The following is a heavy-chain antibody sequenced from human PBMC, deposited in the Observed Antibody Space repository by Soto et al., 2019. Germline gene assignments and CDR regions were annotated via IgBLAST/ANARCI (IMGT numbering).Heavy chain of an antibody. CDR2: INSDGSST. J-gene: IGHJ6*03. CDR3: ARVLRAPGPFYYYYMDV. D-gene: IGHD3-16*01. CDR1: GFTFSSYW. V-gene: IGHV3-74*01. Sequence: GGSLRLSCAASGFTFSSYWMHWVRQAPGKGLVWVSRINSDGSSTSYADSVKGRFTISRDNAKNTLYLQMNSLTAEDTAVYYCARVLRAPGPFYYYYMDVWGKGTTVTVSS.